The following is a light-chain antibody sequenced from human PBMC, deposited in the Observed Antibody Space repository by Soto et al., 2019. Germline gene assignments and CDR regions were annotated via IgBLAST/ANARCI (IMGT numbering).Light chain of an antibody. V-gene: IGKV1-39*01. J-gene: IGKJ1*01. CDR1: QSISCC. CDR2: AAS. Sequence: QMTQPPYSLYASVGDRVTITCRASQSISCCLNWYQQKPGKARKLLVYAASSLQSGVPSRFSGSGSGTDFTLTISSLQPEDFATYYCQQSYRTPRTFGQGTKVEIK. CDR3: QQSYRTPRT.